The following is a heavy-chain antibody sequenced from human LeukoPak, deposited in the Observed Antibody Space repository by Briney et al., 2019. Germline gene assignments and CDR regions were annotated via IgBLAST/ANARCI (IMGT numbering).Heavy chain of an antibody. V-gene: IGHV3-30*02. CDR2: TRYDGTIN. J-gene: IGHJ5*02. CDR3: TRVAQSGPTGWFDP. Sequence: GGSLRLSCAASGFSFSAYGMHWIRQAPGKGLEGVTFTRYDGTINHYADSVKGRFTISRDNPGNVVYLQMDSLRAEDTAVYYCTRVAQSGPTGWFDPWGQGTLVTVSS. CDR1: GFSFSAYG. D-gene: IGHD1-1*01.